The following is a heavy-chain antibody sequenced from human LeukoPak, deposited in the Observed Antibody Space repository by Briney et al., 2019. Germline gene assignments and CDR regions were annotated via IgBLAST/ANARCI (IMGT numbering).Heavy chain of an antibody. V-gene: IGHV1-2*02. D-gene: IGHD4-23*01. Sequence: ASVKVSCKASGYTLTGYYMHWLRQAPGQGLEWMGWINPNSGGTNYAQKFQGRVTMTRDTSISTAYMELSRLRSDDTAVYYCARVRPHDAFDIWGQGTMVTVPS. CDR3: ARVRPHDAFDI. CDR1: GYTLTGYY. CDR2: INPNSGGT. J-gene: IGHJ3*02.